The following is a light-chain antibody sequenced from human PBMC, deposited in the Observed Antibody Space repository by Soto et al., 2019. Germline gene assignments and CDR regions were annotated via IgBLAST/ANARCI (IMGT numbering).Light chain of an antibody. Sequence: EIVMTQSPAILSVSPGERVTLSCRASQSLSGHLAWYQQKLAQAPILLIYGASTRAAGIPARFSGSGSGTEFKLTIDSLQSEDFAVYYCQQYNNWPPYTFGQETRLEI. J-gene: IGKJ2*01. CDR1: QSLSGH. V-gene: IGKV3-15*01. CDR3: QQYNNWPPYT. CDR2: GAS.